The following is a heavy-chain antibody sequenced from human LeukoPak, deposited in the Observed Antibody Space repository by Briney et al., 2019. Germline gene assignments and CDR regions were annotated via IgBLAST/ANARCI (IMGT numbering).Heavy chain of an antibody. CDR1: GYTFTNYG. J-gene: IGHJ4*02. CDR2: ISAYNDGST. CDR3: AKDARGYCSKGACYSIDY. Sequence: GASVKVSCKASGYTFTNYGINWVRQAPGQGLEWMGWISAYNDGSTNYAQRFQGRVTMTTDTSTSTAYMELRSLRSDDTAVYYCAKDARGYCSKGACYSIDYWGQGTLVTVSS. V-gene: IGHV1-18*01. D-gene: IGHD2-8*01.